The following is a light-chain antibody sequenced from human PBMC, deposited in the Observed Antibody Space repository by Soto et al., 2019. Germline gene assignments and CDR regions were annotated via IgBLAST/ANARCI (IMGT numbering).Light chain of an antibody. CDR2: DAS. CDR1: QSISSW. J-gene: IGKJ2*01. V-gene: IGKV1-5*01. CDR3: QQYNSYSYT. Sequence: DIQMTQSPSTLSASVGDRVTITCRASQSISSWLAWYQQKPGKAPKLLIYDASSWASGVPSRFSGSGSGTEFTLTISRLQPDDFATYYCQQYNSYSYTFGQGTKLEIK.